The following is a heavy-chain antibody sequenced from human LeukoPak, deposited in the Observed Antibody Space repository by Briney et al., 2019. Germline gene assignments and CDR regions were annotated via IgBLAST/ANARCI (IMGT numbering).Heavy chain of an antibody. V-gene: IGHV3-30*03. D-gene: IGHD2-15*01. CDR2: LSSGGINK. CDR3: ARDHAGSGRAFDY. Sequence: GGSLRLSCAASGFTFSTYGIHWVRQAPGKGLEWVGLLSSGGINKHYADSVKGRFIISRDNSMNTLYLQMNSLGVEDTPVYYCARDHAGSGRAFDYRGQGTLVTVSS. CDR1: GFTFSTYG. J-gene: IGHJ4*02.